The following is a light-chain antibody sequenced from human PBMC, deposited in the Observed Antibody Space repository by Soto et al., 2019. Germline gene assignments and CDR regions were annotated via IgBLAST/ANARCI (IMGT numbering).Light chain of an antibody. CDR2: EVS. CDR1: NSDVGAYNY. V-gene: IGLV2-14*01. J-gene: IGLJ2*01. Sequence: QSALTQPASVSGSPGQSITISCTGTNSDVGAYNYVSWYQQHPGKAPKVMIFEVSNRPSGVSNRFSGSKSGNTASLTISGLQAEDEADYYCSSYSSSSPHVVIGGGPKVTVL. CDR3: SSYSSSSPHVV.